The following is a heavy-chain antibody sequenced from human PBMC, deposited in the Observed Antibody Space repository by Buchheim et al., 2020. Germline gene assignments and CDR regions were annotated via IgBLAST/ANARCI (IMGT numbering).Heavy chain of an antibody. Sequence: QVQLVESGGGVVQPGRSLRLSCAASGFTFSSYGMHWVRQAPGKGLEWVAVISYDGSNKYYADSVKGRFTISRDNSKNKLYLQMNSLRAEDTAVYYCAKGKGWLHLSDGYFDYWGQGTL. CDR2: ISYDGSNK. V-gene: IGHV3-30*18. J-gene: IGHJ4*02. D-gene: IGHD5-24*01. CDR3: AKGKGWLHLSDGYFDY. CDR1: GFTFSSYG.